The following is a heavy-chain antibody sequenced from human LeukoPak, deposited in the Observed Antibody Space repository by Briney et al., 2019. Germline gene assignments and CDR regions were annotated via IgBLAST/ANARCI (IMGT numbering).Heavy chain of an antibody. CDR2: IRGSGVGT. CDR3: AWFPYSSGYYLYFQH. J-gene: IGHJ1*01. Sequence: PGGSLRLSCAASGFTFSSYAMSWVRQAPGKGLEWVSAIRGSGVGTYYADSVKGRFTISRDNSKNTLYLQMNSLRAEDTAVYYCAWFPYSSGYYLYFQHWGQGTLVTVSS. CDR1: GFTFSSYA. D-gene: IGHD3-22*01. V-gene: IGHV3-23*01.